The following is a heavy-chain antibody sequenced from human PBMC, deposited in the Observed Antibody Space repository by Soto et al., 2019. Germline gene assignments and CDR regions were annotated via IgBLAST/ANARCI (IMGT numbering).Heavy chain of an antibody. CDR2: IYYSGRT. CDR1: TDSNSSSSYY. V-gene: IGHV4-39*01. J-gene: IGHJ6*02. Sequence: QLQLQESGPRMVKPSETLSLTCTISTDSNSSSSYYWGWISQPQGKGLEWIGSIYYSGRTYYIPSLKSRVTISVDTSKNHFSLKLSSVIAADTAVYYCARHPGLDVWGQGTTVTVSS. CDR3: ARHPGLDV.